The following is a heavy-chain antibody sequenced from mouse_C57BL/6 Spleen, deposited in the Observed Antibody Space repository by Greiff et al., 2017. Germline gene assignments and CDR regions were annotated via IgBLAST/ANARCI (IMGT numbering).Heavy chain of an antibody. CDR1: GYTFTSYW. D-gene: IGHD2-3*01. CDR2: INPSNGGT. CDR3: ARDDGNYSYYAMDY. V-gene: IGHV1-53*01. Sequence: VQLQQPGTELVKPGASVKLSCKASGYTFTSYWMHWVKQRPGQVLEWIGNINPSNGGTNYNEKFKSKATLTVDTSSSTSYILLISLTSEDSAVYYCARDDGNYSYYAMDYWGQGTSVTVSS. J-gene: IGHJ4*01.